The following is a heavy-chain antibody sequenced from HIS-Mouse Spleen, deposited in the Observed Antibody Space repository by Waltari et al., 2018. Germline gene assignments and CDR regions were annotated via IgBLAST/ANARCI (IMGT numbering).Heavy chain of an antibody. D-gene: IGHD2-2*01. CDR2: FDPEDGET. V-gene: IGHV1-24*01. CDR1: GYTLTELS. J-gene: IGHJ4*02. Sequence: QVQLVQSGAEVKKPGASVKVSCKVSGYTLTELSMHWVRQAPGKGLEWMGGFDPEDGETIYAQKFQGRVTMTEDTSTDTAYMELSSLRSEDTAVYYCATDRGYCSSTSCYVYPFGYWGQGTLVTVSS. CDR3: ATDRGYCSSTSCYVYPFGY.